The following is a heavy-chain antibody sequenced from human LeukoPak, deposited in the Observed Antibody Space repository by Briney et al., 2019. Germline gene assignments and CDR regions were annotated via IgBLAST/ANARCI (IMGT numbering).Heavy chain of an antibody. CDR3: AKDKGDFWSGHHY. CDR1: GFTFSNYT. J-gene: IGHJ4*02. Sequence: GGSLRLSCAASGFTFSNYTMSWVRQAPGKGLEWVSSITGSGGSTYYADSVKGRFTISRDNSKNTLYLQMSSLRAEDTAVYYCAKDKGDFWSGHHYWGQGTLVTVSS. V-gene: IGHV3-23*01. CDR2: ITGSGGST. D-gene: IGHD3-3*01.